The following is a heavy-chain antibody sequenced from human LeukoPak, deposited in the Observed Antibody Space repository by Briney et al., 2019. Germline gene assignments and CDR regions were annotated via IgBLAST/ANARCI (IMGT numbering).Heavy chain of an antibody. V-gene: IGHV1-24*01. CDR1: GYTLTELS. J-gene: IGHJ4*02. Sequence: ASVKVSCKVSGYTLTELSMHWVRQAPGKGLEWMGGFDPEDGETIYAQKFQGRVTMTEDTSTDTAYMGLSSLRSEDTAVYYCATDGLRGRPHDSFDYWGQGTLVTVSS. CDR2: FDPEDGET. D-gene: IGHD3-22*01. CDR3: ATDGLRGRPHDSFDY.